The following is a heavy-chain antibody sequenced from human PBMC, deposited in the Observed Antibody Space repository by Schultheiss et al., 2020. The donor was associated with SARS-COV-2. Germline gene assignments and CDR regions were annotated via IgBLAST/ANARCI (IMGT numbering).Heavy chain of an antibody. V-gene: IGHV3-30-3*01. CDR1: GFTFSSYA. CDR2: ISYDGSNK. J-gene: IGHJ6*02. Sequence: GESLKISCAASGFTFSSYAMSWVRQAPGKGLEWVAVISYDGSNKYYADSVKGRFIMSRDNAKSSLYLQMNSLRVEDTAIYYCARRSTFTYYGLDVWGQGTPVTVSS. D-gene: IGHD2/OR15-2a*01. CDR3: ARRSTFTYYGLDV.